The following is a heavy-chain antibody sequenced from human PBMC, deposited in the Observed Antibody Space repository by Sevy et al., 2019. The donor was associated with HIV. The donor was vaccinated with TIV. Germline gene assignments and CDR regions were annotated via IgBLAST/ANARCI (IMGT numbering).Heavy chain of an antibody. CDR3: ASHYYDSTGYYFPLEY. D-gene: IGHD3-22*01. J-gene: IGHJ4*02. CDR1: GFIFNSYA. Sequence: GGSLRLSCAASGFIFNSYAMSWVRQAPGKGLEWVAVISDDGNNKDYADSVKGRFTISRDNSKNTLYLQMNSLRADDTAVYYCASHYYDSTGYYFPLEYWGQGTRVTVSS. CDR2: ISDDGNNK. V-gene: IGHV3-30*04.